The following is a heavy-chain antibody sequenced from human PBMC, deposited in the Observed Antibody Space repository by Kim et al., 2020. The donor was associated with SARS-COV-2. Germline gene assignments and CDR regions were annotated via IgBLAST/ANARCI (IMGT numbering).Heavy chain of an antibody. Sequence: SETLSLTCTVSGGSISSYYWSWIRQPPGKGLEWIGYIYYSGSTNYNPSLKSRVTISVDTSKNQFSLKLSSVTAADTAVYYCARHRAPIYYGMDVWGQGTTVTVSS. V-gene: IGHV4-59*08. CDR3: ARHRAPIYYGMDV. CDR2: IYYSGST. J-gene: IGHJ6*02. CDR1: GGSISSYY.